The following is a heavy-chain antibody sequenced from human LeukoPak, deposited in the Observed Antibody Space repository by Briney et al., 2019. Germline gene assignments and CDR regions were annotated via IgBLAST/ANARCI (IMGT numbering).Heavy chain of an antibody. Sequence: PSETLSLTCTVSGGSISSYYWSWLRQPPGKGLEWIGYIYYSGSTNYNPSLKSRVTISVDTSKNQFSLKLSSVTAADTAVYYCARHASSGGCGSGGSCYREEEWLDPWGQGTLVTVSS. CDR2: IYYSGST. V-gene: IGHV4-59*08. CDR1: GGSISSYY. CDR3: ARHASSGGCGSGGSCYREEEWLDP. J-gene: IGHJ5*02. D-gene: IGHD2-15*01.